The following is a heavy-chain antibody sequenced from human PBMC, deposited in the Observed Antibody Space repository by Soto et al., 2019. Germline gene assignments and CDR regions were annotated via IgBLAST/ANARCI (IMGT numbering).Heavy chain of an antibody. J-gene: IGHJ4*02. Sequence: GSLRLSCAASGFTFSNYWVHWVRQAPGKGLMWVSRINSDGTTINYADSVEGRFTISRDNAKNTLFLQMNSLRVEDTAVYYCARAGWYRFDYWGQGTLVTVS. CDR2: INSDGTTI. CDR1: GFTFSNYW. V-gene: IGHV3-74*01. D-gene: IGHD6-19*01. CDR3: ARAGWYRFDY.